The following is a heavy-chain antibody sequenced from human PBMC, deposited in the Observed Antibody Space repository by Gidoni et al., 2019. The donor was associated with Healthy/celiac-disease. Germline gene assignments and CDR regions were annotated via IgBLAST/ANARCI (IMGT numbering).Heavy chain of an antibody. CDR2: INPNSGGT. J-gene: IGHJ4*02. CDR3: ARVPSVGATHFDY. Sequence: QVQLVPSGAEVKKPGASVTVSCTASGYPFTGYYMHWVRQAPGQGLEWMGWINPNSGGTNYAQKFQGRVTMTRDTSISTAYMELSRLRSDDTAVYYCARVPSVGATHFDYWGQGTLVTVSS. V-gene: IGHV1-2*02. CDR1: GYPFTGYY. D-gene: IGHD1-26*01.